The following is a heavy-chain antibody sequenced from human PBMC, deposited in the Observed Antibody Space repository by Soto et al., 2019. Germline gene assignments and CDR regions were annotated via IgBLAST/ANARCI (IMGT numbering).Heavy chain of an antibody. V-gene: IGHV3-73*01. CDR1: GFTFRGSA. J-gene: IGHJ4*02. D-gene: IGHD3-16*01. CDR2: IRSKANSYAT. Sequence: GGSLRLSCAAPGFTFRGSAMHWVRQASGKGLEWVGRIRSKANSYATAYAASVKGRFTISRDDSKNTAYLQMNSLKTEDTAVYYCTRLITPLDYWGRGTLVTVSS. CDR3: TRLITPLDY.